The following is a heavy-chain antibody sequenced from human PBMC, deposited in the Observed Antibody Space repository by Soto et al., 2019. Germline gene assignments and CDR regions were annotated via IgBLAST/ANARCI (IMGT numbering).Heavy chain of an antibody. CDR2: IYWDDDK. J-gene: IGHJ4*02. CDR3: AVYDQWGGQFGY. Sequence: QITLKESGPTLVKPTQTLTLTCTFSGFSLSTSGVGVGWIRQPPGKALEWLALIYWDDDKRYSPSLKSRLTITKDTSKDQGVPTMTIMDPVDTATYYSAVYDQWGGQFGYWGQGTLVTVSS. D-gene: IGHD3-22*01. V-gene: IGHV2-5*02. CDR1: GFSLSTSGVG.